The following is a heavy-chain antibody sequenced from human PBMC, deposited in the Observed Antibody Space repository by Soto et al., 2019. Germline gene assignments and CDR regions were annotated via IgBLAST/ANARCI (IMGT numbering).Heavy chain of an antibody. CDR1: GGSISSGGYS. CDR2: IYYSGST. D-gene: IGHD3-22*01. J-gene: IGHJ4*02. CDR3: ASYYDSSGYYAYYFDY. V-gene: IGHV4-30-2*05. Sequence: PSETLSLTCAVSGGSISSGGYSWSWIRQPPGKGLEWIGYIYYSGSTYYNPSLKSRVTISVDTSKNQFSLKLSSVTAADTAVYYCASYYDSSGYYAYYFDYWGQGTLVTVSS.